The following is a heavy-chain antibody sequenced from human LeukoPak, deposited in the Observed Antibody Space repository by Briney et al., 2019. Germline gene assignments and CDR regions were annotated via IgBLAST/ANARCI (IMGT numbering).Heavy chain of an antibody. V-gene: IGHV4-59*01. Sequence: SETLSLTCTVSGGSINSYYWSWIRQPPGKGLEWIGYIHYSGSTNYNPSLSGPVTISLDTSKNQFSLRLSSVTAADTAIYYCARRAGGSPFDIWGQGTMVTVSS. CDR2: IHYSGST. J-gene: IGHJ3*02. D-gene: IGHD3-10*01. CDR1: GGSINSYY. CDR3: ARRAGGSPFDI.